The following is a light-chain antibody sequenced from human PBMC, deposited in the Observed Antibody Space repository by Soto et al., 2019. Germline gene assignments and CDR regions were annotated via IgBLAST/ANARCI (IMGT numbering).Light chain of an antibody. Sequence: QSVLTQPPSASGTPGQRVTIPCSGTTSNIGTNYVYWYQQLPGTAPKLLIYRDHERPSGVPDRFSGSKSDTSASLAISGLRSEDEADYYCAAWDDSLNVRLFGGGTKLTVL. CDR2: RDH. J-gene: IGLJ3*02. CDR3: AAWDDSLNVRL. V-gene: IGLV1-47*01. CDR1: TSNIGTNY.